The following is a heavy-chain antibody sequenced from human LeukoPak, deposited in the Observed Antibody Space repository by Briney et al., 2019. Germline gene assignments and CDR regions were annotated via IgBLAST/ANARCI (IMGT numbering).Heavy chain of an antibody. CDR3: ARGRKSFDY. CDR2: INHSGST. V-gene: IGHV4-34*01. Sequence: SETLSLTCAVYGGAFSGYYWSWIRQPPGKGLEWIGEINHSGSTNYNPSLKSRVTISVDTSKNQFSLKLSSVTAADTAVYYCARGRKSFDYWGQGTLVTVSS. CDR1: GGAFSGYY. J-gene: IGHJ4*02.